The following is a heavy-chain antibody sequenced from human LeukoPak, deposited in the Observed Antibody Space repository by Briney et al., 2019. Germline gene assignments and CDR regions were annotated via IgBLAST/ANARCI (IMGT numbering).Heavy chain of an antibody. J-gene: IGHJ6*03. CDR3: ARFRLGSDYYHMDV. Sequence: SETLSLTCTVSGGSISSYYWSWIRQPPGKGLERIGYIYYSGSTSYNPSLKSRVTISVDTSKNQFSLKLSSVTAADTAVYYCARFRLGSDYYHMDVWGKGTTVTVSS. V-gene: IGHV4-59*01. D-gene: IGHD7-27*01. CDR2: IYYSGST. CDR1: GGSISSYY.